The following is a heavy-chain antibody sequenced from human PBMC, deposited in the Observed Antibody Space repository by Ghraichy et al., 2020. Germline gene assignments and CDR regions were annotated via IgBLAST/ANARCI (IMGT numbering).Heavy chain of an antibody. D-gene: IGHD5-24*01. CDR1: GDSVNGGDHF. J-gene: IGHJ4*02. CDR2: TGSA. V-gene: IGHV4-30-4*01. Sequence: SETLSLTCSVSGDSVNGGDHFWTWIRQPPGKGLEWLGYTGSAYSNPSLKGRLTISVDTSNNQFSLNLRSVTVADTAVYFCARARDDYPHYYFDYWGQGVLVTVSS. CDR3: ARARDDYPHYYFDY.